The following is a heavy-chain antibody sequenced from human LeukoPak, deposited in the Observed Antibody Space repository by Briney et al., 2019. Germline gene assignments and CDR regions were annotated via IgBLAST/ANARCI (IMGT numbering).Heavy chain of an antibody. Sequence: GGSLRLSCAASGLIVSDDYMSWVRQAPGKGLEWVSVIYSGGSTYYADSVKGRFTISRDNPKNTLYLQMNSLRAEDTAVYYCARGQLWLVLWGQGTLVTVSS. J-gene: IGHJ4*02. D-gene: IGHD5-18*01. CDR2: IYSGGST. CDR1: GLIVSDDY. V-gene: IGHV3-66*01. CDR3: ARGQLWLVL.